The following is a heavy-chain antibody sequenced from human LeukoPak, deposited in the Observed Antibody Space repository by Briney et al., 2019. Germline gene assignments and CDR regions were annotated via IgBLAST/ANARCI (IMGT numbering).Heavy chain of an antibody. J-gene: IGHJ4*02. D-gene: IGHD3-10*01. CDR2: ISSSSSYI. CDR1: GFTFSSYS. Sequence: GGSLRLSCAASGFTFSSYSMNWVRQAPGKGLEWVSSISSSSSYIYYADSVKGRFTISRDNAKNSLYLQMNSLRAEDTAVYYCARLTMVRGYLDYWGQGTLVTVSS. CDR3: ARLTMVRGYLDY. V-gene: IGHV3-21*01.